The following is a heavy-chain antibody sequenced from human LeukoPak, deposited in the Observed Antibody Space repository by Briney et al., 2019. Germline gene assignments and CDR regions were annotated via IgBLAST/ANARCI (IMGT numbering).Heavy chain of an antibody. D-gene: IGHD4-17*01. V-gene: IGHV1-69*05. CDR2: IIPIFGTA. J-gene: IGHJ4*02. Sequence: GASVKVSCKASGGTFSSYAISWVRQAPGQGLEWMGGIIPIFGTANYAQKFQGRVTMTTDTSTSTAYMELRSPRSDDTAVYYCARDVGDYGAPDYWGQGTLVTVSS. CDR1: GGTFSSYA. CDR3: ARDVGDYGAPDY.